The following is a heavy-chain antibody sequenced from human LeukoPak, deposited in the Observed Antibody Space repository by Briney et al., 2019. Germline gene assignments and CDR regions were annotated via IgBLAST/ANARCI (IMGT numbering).Heavy chain of an antibody. V-gene: IGHV3-23*01. CDR1: GFTFSNYA. J-gene: IGHJ4*02. CDR2: ISSSGGGT. Sequence: GGPLRLSCAASGFTFSNYAMSWVRQAPGKGLEWVSDISSSGGGTYCPDSVKGRFTISRDNSRNTVYLQMNSLRAEDTALYYCARGRIGPDYWGQGTLVTVSS. CDR3: ARGRIGPDY. D-gene: IGHD1-26*01.